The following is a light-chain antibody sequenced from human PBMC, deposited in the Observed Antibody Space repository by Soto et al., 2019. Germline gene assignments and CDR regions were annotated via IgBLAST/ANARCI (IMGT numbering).Light chain of an antibody. CDR2: AAS. CDR3: LQYYNYPYT. CDR1: QAIRSD. J-gene: IGKJ2*01. V-gene: IGKV1-6*01. Sequence: AIQLTQSPSSLSASVGDRVTITCRAGQAIRSDLAWYQQIPGKAPKLLIYAASNLQSGVPSRFSGSGSGTDFSLTISSLQPEDFATYYCLQYYNYPYTFGQGTKLEI.